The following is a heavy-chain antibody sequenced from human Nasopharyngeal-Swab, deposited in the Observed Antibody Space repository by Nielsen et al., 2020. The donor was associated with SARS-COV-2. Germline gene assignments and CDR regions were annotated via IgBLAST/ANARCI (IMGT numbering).Heavy chain of an antibody. J-gene: IGHJ4*02. D-gene: IGHD3-9*01. CDR3: ARGYFDWPTFFDY. CDR1: GGSVSSGSYY. CDR2: IYHSGST. Sequence: SETLSLTCTVSGGSVSSGSYYWSWIRQPPGKGLEWIGYIYHSGSTYYNPSLKSRVTISVDTSKNQFSLKLSSVTAADTAVYYCARGYFDWPTFFDYWGQGTLVTVSS. V-gene: IGHV4-61*01.